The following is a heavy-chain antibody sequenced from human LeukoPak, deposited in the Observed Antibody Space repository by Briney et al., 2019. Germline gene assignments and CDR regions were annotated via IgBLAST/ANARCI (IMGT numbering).Heavy chain of an antibody. CDR1: GYTFTSCG. V-gene: IGHV1-18*01. CDR2: ISPYSGNT. CDR3: ARDLDGSGSYYTDY. D-gene: IGHD3-10*01. Sequence: ASVKVSCKTSGYTFTSCGISWVRRAPGQGLEWMGWISPYSGNTNYVQKPQGRVTMTTDTSTSTAYMELRSLRSDDTAVYYCARDLDGSGSYYTDYWGQGTLVTASS. J-gene: IGHJ4*02.